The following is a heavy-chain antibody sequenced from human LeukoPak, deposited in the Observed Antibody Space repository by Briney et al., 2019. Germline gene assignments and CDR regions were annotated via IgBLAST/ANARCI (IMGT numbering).Heavy chain of an antibody. D-gene: IGHD3-10*02. CDR3: ASAVRGEYDP. CDR1: GFTFGSYS. V-gene: IGHV3-21*01. Sequence: GGSLRLSCAASGFTFGSYSMNWVRQAPGKGLEWVSSISSSSSYIYYADSVKGRFTISRDNAKNSLYLQMNSLRAEDTAVYYCASAVRGEYDPWGQGTLVTVSS. CDR2: ISSSSSYI. J-gene: IGHJ5*02.